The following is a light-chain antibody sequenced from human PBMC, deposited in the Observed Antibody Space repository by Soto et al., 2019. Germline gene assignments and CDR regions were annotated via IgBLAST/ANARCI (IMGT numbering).Light chain of an antibody. Sequence: EIVLTQSPGTLSLSPGERATLSCRASQSVSSSYLAWYQQKPGQAPRLLIYGASSMATGIPDRFSGSGSGTDFTLTISRLEPEDSAVYYCQQYNSSPRTFGQGTKLDIK. CDR2: GAS. J-gene: IGKJ2*02. CDR1: QSVSSSY. V-gene: IGKV3-20*01. CDR3: QQYNSSPRT.